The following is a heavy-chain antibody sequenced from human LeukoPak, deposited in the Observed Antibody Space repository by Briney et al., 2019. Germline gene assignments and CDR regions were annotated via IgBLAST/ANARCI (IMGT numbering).Heavy chain of an antibody. Sequence: SETLSLTCTVSGYSISSGYYWGWIRQPPGKGLEWLASIYHSGTIHYNPSLKSRVTISVDTSKNQFSLKLTSVTAADTAVYYCARVERNYGSGSARFDYWGQGTLVTVSS. CDR2: IYHSGTI. J-gene: IGHJ4*02. CDR3: ARVERNYGSGSARFDY. D-gene: IGHD3-10*01. CDR1: GYSISSGYY. V-gene: IGHV4-38-2*02.